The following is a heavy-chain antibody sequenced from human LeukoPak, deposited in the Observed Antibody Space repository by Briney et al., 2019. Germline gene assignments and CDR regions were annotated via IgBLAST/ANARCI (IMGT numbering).Heavy chain of an antibody. J-gene: IGHJ4*02. Sequence: GGSLRLSCTASGFTFRDYYMTWIRHTPGKGLEWISKISHDGTTVDYADSVKGRFTISRDNAKNSVYLQMDRLRVDDTAVYYCARELGTVTTSFDYWGQGTLVTVSS. D-gene: IGHD4-17*01. CDR1: GFTFRDYY. V-gene: IGHV3-11*04. CDR2: ISHDGTTV. CDR3: ARELGTVTTSFDY.